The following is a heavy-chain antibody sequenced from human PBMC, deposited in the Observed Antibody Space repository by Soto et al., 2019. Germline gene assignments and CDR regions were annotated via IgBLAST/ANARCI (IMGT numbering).Heavy chain of an antibody. Sequence: PRGSPKISCKGSGYTLTRYLIGWVRQMPGERLVWMGIIYPGDSDTRYSPSFQGQVTISADKSISTAYLQWSSLKASDTAMYYCARNRRIAARPNDYYHYMDVWGKGTTVTVSS. CDR2: IYPGDSDT. CDR1: GYTLTRYL. CDR3: ARNRRIAARPNDYYHYMDV. J-gene: IGHJ6*03. V-gene: IGHV5-51*01. D-gene: IGHD6-6*01.